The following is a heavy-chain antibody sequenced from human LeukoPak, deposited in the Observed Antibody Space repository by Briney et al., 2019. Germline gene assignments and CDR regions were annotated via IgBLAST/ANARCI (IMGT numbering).Heavy chain of an antibody. CDR3: AKDRFHYGSGSYFGY. J-gene: IGHJ4*02. CDR1: GFTFSSYA. CDR2: ISGSGGST. Sequence: GGSLRLSCAASGFTFSSYAMSWVRQAPGKGLEWVSAISGSGGSTYYADSVKGRFTISRDNSKNTLYLQMNSLRAEDTAVYYCAKDRFHYGSGSYFGYWGQGTLVTVSS. D-gene: IGHD3-10*01. V-gene: IGHV3-23*01.